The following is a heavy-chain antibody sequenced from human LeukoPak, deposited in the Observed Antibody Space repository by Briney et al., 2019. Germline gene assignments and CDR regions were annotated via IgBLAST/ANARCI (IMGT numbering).Heavy chain of an antibody. D-gene: IGHD2-2*01. CDR2: ISGSGGRP. CDR1: GFTFSRCA. J-gene: IGHJ4*02. CDR3: ARHPEPGYCSSTSCHESYFDY. Sequence: GGSLRLSCAASGFTFSRCAMSWVRQAPGKGLEWVSAISGSGGRPYYADSVKGRFTISRDNSKNTLYLQMNSLRAEDTAVYYCARHPEPGYCSSTSCHESYFDYWGQGTLVTVSS. V-gene: IGHV3-23*01.